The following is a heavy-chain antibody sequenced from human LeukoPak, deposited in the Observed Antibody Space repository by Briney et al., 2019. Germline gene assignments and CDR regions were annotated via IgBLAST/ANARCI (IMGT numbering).Heavy chain of an antibody. Sequence: SETLSLTCAVYGGSFSGYYWSWIRQPPGKGLEWIGYIYYSGSTNYNPSLKSRVTISVDTSKNQFSLKLSSVTAADTAVYYCARSGGTILRHPTDYWGQGTLVTVSS. CDR1: GGSFSGYY. J-gene: IGHJ4*02. CDR2: IYYSGST. D-gene: IGHD3-3*01. CDR3: ARSGGTILRHPTDY. V-gene: IGHV4-59*01.